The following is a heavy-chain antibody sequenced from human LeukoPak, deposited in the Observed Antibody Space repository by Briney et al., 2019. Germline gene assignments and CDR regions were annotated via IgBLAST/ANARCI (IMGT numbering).Heavy chain of an antibody. J-gene: IGHJ5*02. CDR1: GGSISSTSHY. V-gene: IGHV4-39*01. CDR3: VRSTRYSSSWLSLFDP. Sequence: PSETLSLTCTVSGGSISSTSHYWGWIRQPPGKGLQWIGSIFYSGHLYYTPSLNSRVTISVDTSKDQFSLRLTSVTAADTAVYYCVRSTRYSSSWLSLFDPWGQGTLVTVSS. CDR2: IFYSGHL. D-gene: IGHD6-13*01.